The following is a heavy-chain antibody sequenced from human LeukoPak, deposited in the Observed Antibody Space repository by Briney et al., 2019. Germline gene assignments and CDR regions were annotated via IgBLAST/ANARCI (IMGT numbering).Heavy chain of an antibody. CDR1: GYTFTNYY. J-gene: IGHJ5*02. V-gene: IGHV1-46*01. Sequence: ASVKVSCKASGYTFTNYYMHWVRQAPEQGLEWMGIINPSGGSTSYAQRFQGRVTMTRDTSTSTVYMELSSLRSEDTAVYYCAIEGYSYGYFDPWGQGTLVTVSS. CDR3: AIEGYSYGYFDP. CDR2: INPSGGST. D-gene: IGHD5-18*01.